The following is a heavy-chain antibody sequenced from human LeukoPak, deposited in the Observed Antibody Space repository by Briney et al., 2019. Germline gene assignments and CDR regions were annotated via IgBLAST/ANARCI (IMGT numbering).Heavy chain of an antibody. CDR2: IIGSGGST. D-gene: IGHD1-26*01. J-gene: IGHJ3*02. CDR3: ARGSYRDAFDI. Sequence: GGSLRLSCAASGFTFSSYAVSWVRQAPGEGLEWVSAIIGSGGSTYYADSVKGRFTISRDNSKNTLYLQMNSLRAEDTAVYYCARGSYRDAFDIWGQGTIVTVSS. CDR1: GFTFSSYA. V-gene: IGHV3-23*01.